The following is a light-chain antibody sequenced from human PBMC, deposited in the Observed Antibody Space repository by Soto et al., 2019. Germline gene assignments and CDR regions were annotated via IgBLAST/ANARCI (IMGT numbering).Light chain of an antibody. J-gene: IGLJ1*01. V-gene: IGLV2-8*01. Sequence: QSALTQPPSASGAPGQSVAISCTGTSSDVGGYNDVSWYQQHPGKAPQLLIYGVNKRPSGVPDRFSGSESGNTASLTVSGLHAEDEADYYCSSYAVSSKVFGTGTKLTVL. CDR3: SSYAVSSKV. CDR1: SSDVGGYND. CDR2: GVN.